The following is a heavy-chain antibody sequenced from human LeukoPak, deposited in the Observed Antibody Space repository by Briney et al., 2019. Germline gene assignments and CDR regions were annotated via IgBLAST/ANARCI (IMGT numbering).Heavy chain of an antibody. CDR3: ARGPWCSSTSCYGWFDL. J-gene: IGHJ5*02. D-gene: IGHD2-2*01. Sequence: TSETLSLTCTVSGGSISSYYWSWIRQPAGKGLEWIGRIYTSGSTNYNPSLKSRVTMSVDTSKNQFSLKLSSVTAADTAVYYCARGPWCSSTSCYGWFDLWGQGTLVTVSS. CDR2: IYTSGST. CDR1: GGSISSYY. V-gene: IGHV4-4*07.